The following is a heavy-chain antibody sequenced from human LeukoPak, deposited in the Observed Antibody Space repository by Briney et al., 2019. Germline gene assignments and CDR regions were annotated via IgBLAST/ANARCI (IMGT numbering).Heavy chain of an antibody. J-gene: IGHJ6*02. V-gene: IGHV3-30*03. Sequence: PGGSLRLSCSASGFTFSSYGMHWVRQAPGKGLEWVAVISNDGSNKYYADSVKGRFTISRDNSKNTLYLQMNSLRAEDTAVYYCARGPWRTDYYGSGKYYYYGMDVWGQGTTVTVSS. CDR1: GFTFSSYG. D-gene: IGHD3-10*01. CDR3: ARGPWRTDYYGSGKYYYYGMDV. CDR2: ISNDGSNK.